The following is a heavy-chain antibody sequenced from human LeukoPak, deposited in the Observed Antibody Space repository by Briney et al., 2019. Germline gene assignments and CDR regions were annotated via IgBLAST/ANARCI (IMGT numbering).Heavy chain of an antibody. CDR2: ISYDGSNK. D-gene: IGHD3/OR15-3a*01. Sequence: GGSLRLSCAACGFTFSSYAMHGVRQAPGRGLEGGAVISYDGSNKYYADSVKGRFTICRDNSKNTLYLQMNSLRADDTAVYYCARDNGVFTRYYTPYFDYWGQGTLVTVSS. V-gene: IGHV3-30*04. J-gene: IGHJ4*02. CDR3: ARDNGVFTRYYTPYFDY. CDR1: GFTFSSYA.